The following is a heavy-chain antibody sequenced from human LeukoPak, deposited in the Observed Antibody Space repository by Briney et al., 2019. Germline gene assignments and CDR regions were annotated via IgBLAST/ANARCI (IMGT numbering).Heavy chain of an antibody. J-gene: IGHJ6*02. Sequence: PGGSLGLSCAASGFTFNSYAMSWVRQAPGKGLEWVSTLSGSGGRTYYADSVKGRFTISRDNSKNTLYLQMNSLRAEDTAVYYCAKDHSSGWYSYYYGMDVWGQGTTVTVSS. CDR2: LSGSGGRT. D-gene: IGHD6-19*01. CDR1: GFTFNSYA. CDR3: AKDHSSGWYSYYYGMDV. V-gene: IGHV3-23*01.